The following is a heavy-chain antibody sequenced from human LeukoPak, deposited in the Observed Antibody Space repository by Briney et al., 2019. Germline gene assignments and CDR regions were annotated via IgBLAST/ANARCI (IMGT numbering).Heavy chain of an antibody. V-gene: IGHV4-38-2*02. CDR2: IYHSGST. J-gene: IGHJ6*03. D-gene: IGHD4-17*01. Sequence: SETLSLTCTVSGYSISSGYYWGWIRQPPGKGLEWIGSIYHSGSTYYNPSLKSRVTISVDTSKNQFSLKLSSVTAADTAVYYRASPSTVTTGLSYYMDVWGKGTTVTVSS. CDR1: GYSISSGYY. CDR3: ASPSTVTTGLSYYMDV.